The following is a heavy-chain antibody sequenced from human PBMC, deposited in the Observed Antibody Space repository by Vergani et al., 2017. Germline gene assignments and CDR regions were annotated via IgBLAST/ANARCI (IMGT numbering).Heavy chain of an antibody. CDR2: IYTSGST. V-gene: IGHV4-4*07. Sequence: QVQLQESGPGLVKPSETLSLTCTGSGGSISSYYWSWIRQPAGKGLEWIGRIYTSGSTNYNPSLKSRVTISVDKSKNQFSLKLSSVTAADTAVYYCARDLDSSGWLDYWGQGTLVTVSS. CDR1: GGSISSYY. CDR3: ARDLDSSGWLDY. J-gene: IGHJ4*02. D-gene: IGHD6-19*01.